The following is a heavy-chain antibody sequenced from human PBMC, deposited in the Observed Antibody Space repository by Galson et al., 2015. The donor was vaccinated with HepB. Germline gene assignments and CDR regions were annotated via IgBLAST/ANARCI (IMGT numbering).Heavy chain of an antibody. Sequence: TLSLTCAVYGGSFSGYYWSWIRQPPGKGLEWIGEINHSGSTNYNPSLKSRVTISVDTSKNQFSLKLSSVTAADTAVYYCARGRRVPNYYYMDVWGKGTTVTVSS. CDR3: ARGRRVPNYYYMDV. V-gene: IGHV4-34*01. D-gene: IGHD1-14*01. J-gene: IGHJ6*03. CDR2: INHSGST. CDR1: GGSFSGYY.